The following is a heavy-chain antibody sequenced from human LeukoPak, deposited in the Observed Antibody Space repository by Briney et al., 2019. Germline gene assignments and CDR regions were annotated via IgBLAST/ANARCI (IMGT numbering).Heavy chain of an antibody. CDR2: ISGSGGST. CDR3: AKDLATIGVTYFDH. J-gene: IGHJ4*02. D-gene: IGHD5-12*01. Sequence: PGGSLSLSCAASGFTFSSYAMSWVRQAPGKGLEWVSGISGSGGSTYYADSVKGRFTISRDNSKNTMYLQMNSLRAEDTAVYYCAKDLATIGVTYFDHWGQGALVTVSS. CDR1: GFTFSSYA. V-gene: IGHV3-23*01.